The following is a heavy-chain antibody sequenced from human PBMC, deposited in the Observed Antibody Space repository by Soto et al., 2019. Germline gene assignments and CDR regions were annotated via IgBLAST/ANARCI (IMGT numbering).Heavy chain of an antibody. J-gene: IGHJ4*02. D-gene: IGHD3-22*01. CDR1: GFTFSSYS. V-gene: IGHV3-21*01. CDR3: ARPPNYYDSRGYYGY. Sequence: EVQLVESGGGLVKPGGSLRLSCAASGFTFSSYSMNWVRQAPGKGLEWVSSISSSSSYIYYADSVKGRYTISRDNAKNSLYLQMNSLRAEDTDVYYCARPPNYYDSRGYYGYWGQGTQVSVSS. CDR2: ISSSSSYI.